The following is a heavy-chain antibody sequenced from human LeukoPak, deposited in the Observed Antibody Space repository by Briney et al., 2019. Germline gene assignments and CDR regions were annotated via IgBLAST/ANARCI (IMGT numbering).Heavy chain of an antibody. Sequence: GGSLRLSCAASGFTFSSYGIHWVRQAPGKGLEWVAVISYHGSNKYYADSVKGRFTISRDNSKDTLYLQMNSLRAEDTAVYYCAKNRYYYDSIGYSDYYYYYGMDVWGQGTTVPVSS. V-gene: IGHV3-30*18. CDR1: GFTFSSYG. CDR2: ISYHGSNK. D-gene: IGHD3-22*01. J-gene: IGHJ6*02. CDR3: AKNRYYYDSIGYSDYYYYYGMDV.